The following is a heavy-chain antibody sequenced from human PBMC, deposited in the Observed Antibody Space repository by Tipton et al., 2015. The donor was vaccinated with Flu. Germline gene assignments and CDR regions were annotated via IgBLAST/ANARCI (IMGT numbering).Heavy chain of an antibody. V-gene: IGHV4-59*01. Sequence: GLVKPSETLSLTCSVSGDSMRSYYWSWIRQPPGKGLEWIGTIYYNGSTDYNPSLNSRVTISVDMSKNQFSLKLTSVTAADTAVYYCAREEDVRGGTCSDFWGQGTLLTVSS. CDR3: AREEDVRGGTCSDF. D-gene: IGHD2-15*01. CDR2: IYYNGST. J-gene: IGHJ4*02. CDR1: GDSMRSYY.